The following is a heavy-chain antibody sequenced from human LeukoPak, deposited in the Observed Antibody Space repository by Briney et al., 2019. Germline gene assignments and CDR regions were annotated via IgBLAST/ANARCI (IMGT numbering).Heavy chain of an antibody. J-gene: IGHJ4*02. CDR3: AREAGYYYDSSGYYPSYFDY. CDR1: GFTFSNYA. V-gene: IGHV3-23*01. CDR2: ITGSGGTT. Sequence: GGSLRLSCAASGFTFSNYAMNWVRQAPGKGLQWVSAITGSGGTTYYADSVKGRFTISRDNSKNTLYLQMNSLRAEDTAVYYCAREAGYYYDSSGYYPSYFDYWGQGTLVTVSS. D-gene: IGHD3-22*01.